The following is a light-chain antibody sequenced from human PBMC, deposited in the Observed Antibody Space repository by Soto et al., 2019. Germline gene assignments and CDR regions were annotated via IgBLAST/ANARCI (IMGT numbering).Light chain of an antibody. Sequence: QSVLTQPHSASGTPGQRVTISCSGSGSSIGTNTVNWYRQLPGTAPKLLIYGNNQRPSGVPDRFSGSKSGTSASLAISGLQSEDEAEYYCAAWDGSLNNVLFGGGTKLTVL. J-gene: IGLJ2*01. CDR3: AAWDGSLNNVL. CDR2: GNN. CDR1: GSSIGTNT. V-gene: IGLV1-44*01.